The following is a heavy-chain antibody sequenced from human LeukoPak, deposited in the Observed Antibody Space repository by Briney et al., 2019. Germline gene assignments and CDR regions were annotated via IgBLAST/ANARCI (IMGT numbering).Heavy chain of an antibody. Sequence: GGSLRLSCAASGFTFSSYAMSWVRQAPGKGLEWVSAISGSGGSTYYANSVKGRFTISRDNARKSLFLQMNSLRAEDTAVYYCASETTRGYSYGSPTDGFDLWGQGTMVTVSS. V-gene: IGHV3-23*01. J-gene: IGHJ3*01. CDR2: ISGSGGST. CDR1: GFTFSSYA. D-gene: IGHD5-18*01. CDR3: ASETTRGYSYGSPTDGFDL.